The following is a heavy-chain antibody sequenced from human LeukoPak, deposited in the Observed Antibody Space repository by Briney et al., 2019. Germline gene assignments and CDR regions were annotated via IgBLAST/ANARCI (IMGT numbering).Heavy chain of an antibody. D-gene: IGHD3-3*01. CDR1: GFTFSSYG. CDR3: ARTALITIFDYYYMDV. J-gene: IGHJ6*03. Sequence: PGGSLRLSCAPSGFTFSSYGMHSVRQAPGKGLEWVAVIWYDGSNKYYADSVKGRFTISRDNSKTTLYLQMNSLRAEDTAVYYCARTALITIFDYYYMDVWGKGTTVTVSS. V-gene: IGHV3-33*01. CDR2: IWYDGSNK.